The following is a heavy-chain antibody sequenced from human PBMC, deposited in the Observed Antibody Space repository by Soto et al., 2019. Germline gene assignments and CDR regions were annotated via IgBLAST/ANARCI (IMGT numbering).Heavy chain of an antibody. CDR3: ARAYCGGDCRQYYYYGIDV. CDR2: INPSGGST. V-gene: IGHV1-46*01. CDR1: GYTFTSYY. J-gene: IGHJ6*02. Sequence: QVQLVQSRAEVKKPGASVKVSCKASGYTFTSYYMHWVRQAPGQGLEWMGIINPSGGSTSYAQKFQGRVTMTRDTSTSTVYMELSSLRSEDTAVYYCARAYCGGDCRQYYYYGIDVSGQGTTVTVSS. D-gene: IGHD2-21*02.